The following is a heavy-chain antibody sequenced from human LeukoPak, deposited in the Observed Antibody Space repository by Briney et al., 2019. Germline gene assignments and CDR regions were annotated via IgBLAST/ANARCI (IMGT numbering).Heavy chain of an antibody. V-gene: IGHV3-74*01. Sequence: GGSLRLSCAASGFTFSSYWMHWVRQAPGKGLVWVSRVNSAGSSTLYADSVKGRFTISRDNAKNTLFLQMNSLRDEDTAVYYCARETIPATFMIDYWGQGTLVTVSS. CDR2: VNSAGSST. J-gene: IGHJ4*02. D-gene: IGHD2-2*01. CDR3: ARETIPATFMIDY. CDR1: GFTFSSYW.